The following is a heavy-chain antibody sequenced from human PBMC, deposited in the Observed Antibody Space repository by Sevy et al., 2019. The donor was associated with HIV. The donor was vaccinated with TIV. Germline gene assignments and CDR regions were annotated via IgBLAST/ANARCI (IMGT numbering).Heavy chain of an antibody. D-gene: IGHD3-9*01. V-gene: IGHV3-30*04. CDR1: GFTFSSYA. J-gene: IGHJ6*02. Sequence: GESLKISCAASGFTFSSYAMHWVRQAPGKGLAWVAVISYDGSNKYYADSVKGRFTISRDNSKNTLYLQMNSLRAEDTAVYYCARRAEHYDILTGYYYYGMDVWGQRTTVTVSS. CDR3: ARRAEHYDILTGYYYYGMDV. CDR2: ISYDGSNK.